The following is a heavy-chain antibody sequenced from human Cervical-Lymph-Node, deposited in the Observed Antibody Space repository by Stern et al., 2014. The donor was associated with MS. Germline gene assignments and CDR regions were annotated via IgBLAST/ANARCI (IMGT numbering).Heavy chain of an antibody. D-gene: IGHD5-24*01. V-gene: IGHV3-33*01. CDR1: GFTFRSYG. CDR3: ARGHIPYAYNYLFDY. Sequence: VQLVQSGGGVVQPGTSLRLSCAASGFTFRSYGMHSVRQAPGKGLEWVALVWYDGSTAYYRNSVKGRFTISRDNSNNTLFLQMNSLTAEDTAVYYCARGHIPYAYNYLFDYWGQGTLVTVSS. J-gene: IGHJ4*02. CDR2: VWYDGSTA.